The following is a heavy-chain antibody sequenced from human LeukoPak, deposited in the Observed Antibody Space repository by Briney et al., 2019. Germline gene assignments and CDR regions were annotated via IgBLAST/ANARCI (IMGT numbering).Heavy chain of an antibody. J-gene: IGHJ4*02. Sequence: GGSLRLSCAASGFTFSSYGMHWVRQAPGKGLEWVAFIRYDGSNKYYADSVKGRFTISGDNSKNTLYLQMNSLRAEDTAVYYCAKSSVQLERRYYFDYWGQGTLVTVSS. V-gene: IGHV3-30*02. D-gene: IGHD1-1*01. CDR3: AKSSVQLERRYYFDY. CDR2: IRYDGSNK. CDR1: GFTFSSYG.